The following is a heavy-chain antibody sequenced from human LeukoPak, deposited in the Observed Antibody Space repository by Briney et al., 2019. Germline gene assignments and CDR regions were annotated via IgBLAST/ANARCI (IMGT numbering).Heavy chain of an antibody. CDR3: ARLSPTGTVTTYYYYGMDV. V-gene: IGHV1-8*01. J-gene: IGHJ6*02. CDR1: GYTFTSYD. CDR2: MNPNSGNT. Sequence: ASVKVSCKASGYTFTSYDINRVRQATGQGLEWMGWMNPNSGNTGYAQKFQGRVTMTRNTSISTAYMELSSLRSEDTAVYYCARLSPTGTVTTYYYYGMDVWGQGTTVTVSS. D-gene: IGHD4-17*01.